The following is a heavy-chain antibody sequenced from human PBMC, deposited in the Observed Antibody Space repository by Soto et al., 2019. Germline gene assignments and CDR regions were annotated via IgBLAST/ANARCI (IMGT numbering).Heavy chain of an antibody. CDR2: VYYSGTT. V-gene: IGHV4-59*01. CDR1: GSPIHSSY. J-gene: IGHJ4*02. CDR3: VTENYFES. Sequence: SATLASTSFVSGSPIHSSYWGWLRHSPGTELEWIGYVYYSGTTNYNPSLKRRVTISVDTSKNQVHLKLNSVTAADTAMYYRVTENYFESWGQGALVTVS.